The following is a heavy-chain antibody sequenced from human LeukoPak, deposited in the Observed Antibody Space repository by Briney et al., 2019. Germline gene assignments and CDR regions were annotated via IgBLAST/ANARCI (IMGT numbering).Heavy chain of an antibody. CDR3: ARARYSSSWYVANWFDP. Sequence: GASVKVSCKASGYTFTSYDISWVRQAPGQGLEWMGRIIPILGIANYAQKFQGRVTITADKSTSTAYMELSSLRSEDTAVYYCARARYSSSWYVANWFDPWGQGTLVTVSS. CDR1: GYTFTSYD. V-gene: IGHV1-69*04. J-gene: IGHJ5*02. CDR2: IIPILGIA. D-gene: IGHD6-13*01.